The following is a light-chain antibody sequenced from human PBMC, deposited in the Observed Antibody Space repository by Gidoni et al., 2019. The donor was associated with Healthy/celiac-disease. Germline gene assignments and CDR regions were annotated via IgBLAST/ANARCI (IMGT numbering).Light chain of an antibody. Sequence: QSVLTQPPSASGTPGQRVTISCSGSSSNIGSNYVYWYQQLPGTAPKLLIYRNNQRPPGVPDRFSGSKSGTSASLAISGLRSEDEADYYCAAWDAVVVFGGGTKLTVL. CDR2: RNN. J-gene: IGLJ2*01. V-gene: IGLV1-47*01. CDR1: SSNIGSNY. CDR3: AAWDAVVV.